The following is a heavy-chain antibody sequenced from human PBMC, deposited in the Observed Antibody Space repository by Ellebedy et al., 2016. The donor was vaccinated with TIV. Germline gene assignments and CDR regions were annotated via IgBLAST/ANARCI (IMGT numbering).Heavy chain of an antibody. CDR3: ARWFGELLAAFDI. V-gene: IGHV3-30*02. Sequence: GESLKISCAASGFTFSSYVMHWVRQAPDKGLEWVAFIRFDGSSEDYADSVKGRFTISRDNAKNSLYLQMNSLRAEDTAVYYCARWFGELLAAFDIWGQGTMVTVSS. J-gene: IGHJ3*02. CDR2: IRFDGSSE. CDR1: GFTFSSYV. D-gene: IGHD3-10*01.